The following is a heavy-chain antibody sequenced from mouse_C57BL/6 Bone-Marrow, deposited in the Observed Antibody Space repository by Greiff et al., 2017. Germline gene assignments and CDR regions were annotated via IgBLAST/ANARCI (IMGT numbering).Heavy chain of an antibody. J-gene: IGHJ2*01. CDR3: AREGFYYFDY. CDR1: GYTFTSYW. V-gene: IGHV1-50*01. Sequence: QVQLKQPGAELVKPGASVKLSCKASGYTFTSYWMQWVKQRPGQGLEWIGEIDPSDSYTNYNQKFKGKATLTVDTSSSTAYMQLSSLTSEDSAVYYCAREGFYYFDYWGQGTTLTVSS. CDR2: IDPSDSYT.